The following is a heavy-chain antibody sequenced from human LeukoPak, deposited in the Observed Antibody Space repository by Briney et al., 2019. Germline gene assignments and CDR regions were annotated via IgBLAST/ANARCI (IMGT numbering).Heavy chain of an antibody. V-gene: IGHV3-7*01. D-gene: IGHD6-13*01. CDR3: ARDPRSSSFDL. Sequence: GGSLRLSCSASGFSFSTYWMSWVRQTPETGLEFVANIDRDGSVRNYMDSLRGRRTISRDKAKKSMYVEINSLRADDTTVYYCARDPRSSSFDLWGRGALVTVSS. J-gene: IGHJ4*02. CDR2: IDRDGSVR. CDR1: GFSFSTYW.